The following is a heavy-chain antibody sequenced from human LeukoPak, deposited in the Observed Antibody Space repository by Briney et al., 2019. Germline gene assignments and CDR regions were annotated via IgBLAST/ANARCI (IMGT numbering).Heavy chain of an antibody. CDR3: ARADSSGFENWFDP. V-gene: IGHV4-59*12. J-gene: IGHJ5*02. D-gene: IGHD3-22*01. CDR1: GGSISGYS. CDR2: IYNGGST. Sequence: SETLSLTCTVSGGSISGYSWSWVWQPPGKGLEWIGYIYNGGSTKYGPSLKSRVTISVDRSKNQFSLKLSSVTAADTAVYYCARADSSGFENWFDPWGQGTLVTVSS.